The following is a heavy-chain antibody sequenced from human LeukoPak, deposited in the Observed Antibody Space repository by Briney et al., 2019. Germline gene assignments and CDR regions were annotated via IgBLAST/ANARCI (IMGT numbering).Heavy chain of an antibody. Sequence: SETLSLTCTVSGGSISSGSYYWSWIRQPAGKGLEWIGYIYYSGSTNYNPSLKSRVTISVDTSKNQFSLKLSSVTAADTAVYYCAKSGGDINWFDPWGQGTLVTVSS. D-gene: IGHD2-21*02. CDR3: AKSGGDINWFDP. CDR1: GGSISSGSYY. V-gene: IGHV4-61*10. J-gene: IGHJ5*02. CDR2: IYYSGST.